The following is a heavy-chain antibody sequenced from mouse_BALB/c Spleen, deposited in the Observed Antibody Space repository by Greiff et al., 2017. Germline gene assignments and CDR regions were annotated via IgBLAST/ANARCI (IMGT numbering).Heavy chain of an antibody. CDR1: GFSLTSYG. CDR2: IWSGGST. D-gene: IGHD2-4*01. CDR3: ARRNDYDAHYAMDY. V-gene: IGHV2-2*02. J-gene: IGHJ4*01. Sequence: VQLQQSGPGLVQPSQSLSITCTVSGFSLTSYGVHWVRQSPGKGLEWLGVIWSGGSTDYNAAFISRLSISKDNSKSQVFFKMNSLQANDTAIYYCARRNDYDAHYAMDYWGQGTSVTVSS.